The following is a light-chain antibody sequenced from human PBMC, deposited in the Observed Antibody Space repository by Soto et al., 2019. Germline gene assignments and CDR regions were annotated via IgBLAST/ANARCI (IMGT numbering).Light chain of an antibody. CDR2: GAS. Sequence: EIVLTQFPAALSVSPGERATLSCWASQSVSSSYLAWYQQKPGQAPRLLIYGASSRATGIPDGFSGSGSGTDFTLTISRLEPEDFAVYYCQQYGSSPALTFGGGTKVDIK. CDR1: QSVSSSY. J-gene: IGKJ4*01. CDR3: QQYGSSPALT. V-gene: IGKV3-20*01.